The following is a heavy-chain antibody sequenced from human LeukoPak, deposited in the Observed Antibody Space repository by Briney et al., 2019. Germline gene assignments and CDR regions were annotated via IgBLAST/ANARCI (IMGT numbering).Heavy chain of an antibody. Sequence: PSQTLSLTCAVYGGSFSDYSWTWIRQSPQKGLEWIGEINHSGSTNYNPSLKSRVTISVDTSKNQFSLKLSSVTAADTAVYYCARTRLGELSFLVYWGQGTLVTVSS. J-gene: IGHJ4*02. CDR3: ARTRLGELSFLVY. D-gene: IGHD3-16*02. CDR1: GGSFSDYS. CDR2: INHSGST. V-gene: IGHV4-34*01.